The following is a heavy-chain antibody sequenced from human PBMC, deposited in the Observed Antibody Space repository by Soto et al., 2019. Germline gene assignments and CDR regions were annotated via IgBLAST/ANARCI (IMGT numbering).Heavy chain of an antibody. CDR2: IDPSDSYT. V-gene: IGHV5-10-1*01. D-gene: IGHD3-22*01. Sequence: EVQLVQSGAEVKKPGESLRISCKGSGYSFTRYWISWVRQMPGKGLEWMGRIDPSDSYTNYSPSFQGHVTISADKSISTAYLQWSSLKASVTAMYYCVRRTYDSSGYPSGFDYWGQGTLVTVSS. J-gene: IGHJ4*02. CDR1: GYSFTRYW. CDR3: VRRTYDSSGYPSGFDY.